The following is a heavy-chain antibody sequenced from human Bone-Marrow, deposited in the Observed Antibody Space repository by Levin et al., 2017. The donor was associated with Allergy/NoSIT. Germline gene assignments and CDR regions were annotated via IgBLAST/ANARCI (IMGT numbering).Heavy chain of an antibody. D-gene: IGHD6-19*01. Sequence: QPGGSLRLSCAASGFSFSSHWMHWVRQAPGKGLVWVSRINGDGSRTTYADSVKGRFTISRDNAKNTLYLQMNSLRTEVTAVYYCAWAGSLDSVWENYFDSWGQGTLVTVSS. CDR3: AWAGSLDSVWENYFDS. J-gene: IGHJ4*02. CDR2: INGDGSRT. CDR1: GFSFSSHW. V-gene: IGHV3-74*03.